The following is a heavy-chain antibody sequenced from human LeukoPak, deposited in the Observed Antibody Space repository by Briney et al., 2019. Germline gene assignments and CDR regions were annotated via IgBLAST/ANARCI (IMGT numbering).Heavy chain of an antibody. CDR1: GGSFSGYY. CDR3: ARDQKIDVDTATFYYYYYMDV. D-gene: IGHD5-18*01. J-gene: IGHJ6*03. CDR2: INHSGST. Sequence: SETLSLTCAVYGGSFSGYYWSWIRQPPGKGLEWIGEINHSGSTNYNPSLKSRVTISVDTSKNQFSLKLSSVTAEDTAVYYCARDQKIDVDTATFYYYYYMDVWGKGTTVTVSS. V-gene: IGHV4-34*01.